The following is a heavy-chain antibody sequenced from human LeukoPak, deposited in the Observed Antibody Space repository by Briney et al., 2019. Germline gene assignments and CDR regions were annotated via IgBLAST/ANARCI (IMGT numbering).Heavy chain of an antibody. CDR2: IYTSGST. J-gene: IGHJ4*02. CDR1: GGSISSYY. V-gene: IGHV4-4*07. Sequence: SETLSLTCTVTGGSISSYYWSWIRQPAGKGLEWIGRIYTSGSTNYNPSLKSRVTMSVDTSKNQFSLKLSSVTAADTAVYYCARDLYYYASSGYPVIDYWGQGTLVTVSS. D-gene: IGHD3-22*01. CDR3: ARDLYYYASSGYPVIDY.